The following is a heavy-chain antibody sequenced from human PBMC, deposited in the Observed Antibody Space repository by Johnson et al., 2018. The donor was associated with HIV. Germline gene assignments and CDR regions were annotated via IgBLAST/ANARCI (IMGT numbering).Heavy chain of an antibody. CDR2: NPNGDST. CDR3: VRDTGYCSGGRCDDAFDV. J-gene: IGHJ3*01. CDR1: QFIFSNYY. V-gene: IGHV3-25*03. Sequence: QLVESGGGLAKPAWSPRLSCAASQFIFSNYYMNCVRQAPGNGLELVGQVNPNGDSTYLIDSGKDRFNTSRDNAKNTLHLHMNSLSPGDTAVYYCVRDTGYCSGGRCDDAFDVWGQGTVVTVSS. D-gene: IGHD2-15*01.